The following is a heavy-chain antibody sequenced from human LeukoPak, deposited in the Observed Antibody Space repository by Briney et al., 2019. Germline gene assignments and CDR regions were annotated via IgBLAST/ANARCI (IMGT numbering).Heavy chain of an antibody. J-gene: IGHJ3*02. D-gene: IGHD1-26*01. CDR2: ISGSGGST. CDR3: AKGAQPYSTSYNDAFDI. V-gene: IGHV3-23*01. CDR1: GFTFSSYA. Sequence: GGSLRLSCAASGFTFSSYAMSWVRQAPGKGLEWVSVISGSGGSTYYADSVKGRFTISRANSKNTLYLQVNSLRAEDTAVYYCAKGAQPYSTSYNDAFDIWAKGQWSPSLQ.